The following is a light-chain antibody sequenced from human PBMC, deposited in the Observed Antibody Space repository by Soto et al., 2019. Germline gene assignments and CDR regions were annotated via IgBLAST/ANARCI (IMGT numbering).Light chain of an antibody. CDR3: CSDAGSGIYV. Sequence: QSALTQPASVSGSPGQSLTISCTGTSSDVGRYDFVSWYQQHPGKVPKVMIYEVSKRPSGVSSRFSGSKSGNMAFLTIYGLQAEDEADYYCCSDAGSGIYVFGTGTKLTV. J-gene: IGLJ1*01. CDR2: EVS. CDR1: SSDVGRYDF. V-gene: IGLV2-23*02.